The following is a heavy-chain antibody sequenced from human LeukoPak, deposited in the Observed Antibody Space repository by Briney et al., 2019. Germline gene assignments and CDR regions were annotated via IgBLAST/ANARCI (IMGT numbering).Heavy chain of an antibody. CDR3: AKCRVSSGSRPSDY. CDR2: ISGSGGST. J-gene: IGHJ4*02. CDR1: GFTFSSYA. D-gene: IGHD3-10*01. V-gene: IGHV3-23*01. Sequence: PGGSLRLSCAAPGFTFSSYAMSWVRQAPGKGLEWVSAISGSGGSTYYADSVKGRFTISRDNSKNTLYLQMNSLRAEDTAVYYCAKCRVSSGSRPSDYWGQGTLVTVSS.